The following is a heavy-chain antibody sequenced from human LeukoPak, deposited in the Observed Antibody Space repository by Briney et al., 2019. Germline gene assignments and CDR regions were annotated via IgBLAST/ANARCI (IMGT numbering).Heavy chain of an antibody. CDR1: GFTFSGSA. Sequence: PGGSLRLSCAASGFTFSGSAMHWVRQASGKGLEWVGRIRSKANSYATAYAASVKGRFTISRDDSKNTAYLQMNSLKTEDTAVYYCTGGYSYGFSWFDPWGQGTLVTVSS. J-gene: IGHJ5*02. CDR3: TGGYSYGFSWFDP. CDR2: IRSKANSYAT. D-gene: IGHD5-18*01. V-gene: IGHV3-73*01.